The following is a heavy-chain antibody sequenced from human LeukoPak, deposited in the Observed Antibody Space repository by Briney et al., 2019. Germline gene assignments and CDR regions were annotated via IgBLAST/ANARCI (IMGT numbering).Heavy chain of an antibody. CDR3: ARGFFRSSWHPNFDY. J-gene: IGHJ4*02. V-gene: IGHV3-11*01. CDR2: ISSSGSTI. Sequence: PGGSLRLSCAASGFTFSDYYMSWIRQAPGKGLERVSYISSSGSTIYYADSVKGRFTISRDNAKNSLYLQMNSLRAEDTAVYYCARGFFRSSWHPNFDYWGQGTLVTVSS. D-gene: IGHD6-13*01. CDR1: GFTFSDYY.